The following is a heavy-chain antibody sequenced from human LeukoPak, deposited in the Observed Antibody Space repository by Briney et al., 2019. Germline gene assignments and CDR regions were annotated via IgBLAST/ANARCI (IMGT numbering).Heavy chain of an antibody. J-gene: IGHJ6*02. CDR2: IKSDGVRA. Sequence: PGGSLRLSCAASGFTFSNDWMHWVRQEAGRGLVWVARIKSDGVRADYADSVKGRFTVSRDDAKKMVFLQMNSLRAEDTALYYCVRDNYFSVDVWGQGTTVTVSS. D-gene: IGHD2/OR15-2a*01. CDR3: VRDNYFSVDV. CDR1: GFTFSNDW. V-gene: IGHV3-74*01.